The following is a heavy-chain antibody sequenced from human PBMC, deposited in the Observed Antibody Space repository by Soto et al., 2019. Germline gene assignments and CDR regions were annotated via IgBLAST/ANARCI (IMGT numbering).Heavy chain of an antibody. Sequence: SETLSLTCTVSVVSISPFYWSWVRHPPGKGLEWIGYLYYSGNTNYNPSLKSRVTISVDASKNQVSLRLTSVTAADTAVYYCAIVGGVEHSTSDYWGQGTVVTGSS. D-gene: IGHD6-6*01. J-gene: IGHJ4*02. CDR1: VVSISPFY. CDR3: AIVGGVEHSTSDY. V-gene: IGHV4-59*01. CDR2: LYYSGNT.